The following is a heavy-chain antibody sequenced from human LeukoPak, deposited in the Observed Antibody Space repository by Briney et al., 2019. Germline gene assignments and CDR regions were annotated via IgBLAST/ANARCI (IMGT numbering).Heavy chain of an antibody. CDR2: INHSGST. D-gene: IGHD3-22*01. CDR1: GGSFSGYY. Sequence: SETLSLTCAVYGGSFSGYYWSWIRQPPGKGLEWIGEINHSGSTNYNPSLKSRVTISVDTSKNQFSLKLSSVTAADTAVYYCARVPLDYYDSSGYPDYWGQGTLVTVSS. CDR3: ARVPLDYYDSSGYPDY. J-gene: IGHJ4*02. V-gene: IGHV4-34*01.